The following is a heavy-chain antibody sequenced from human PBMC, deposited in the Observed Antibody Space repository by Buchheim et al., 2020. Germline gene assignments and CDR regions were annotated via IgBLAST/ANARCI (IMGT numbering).Heavy chain of an antibody. J-gene: IGHJ4*02. D-gene: IGHD6-19*01. CDR3: AREDSSGWYSLDN. CDR1: GYSFANSW. V-gene: IGHV5-10-1*01. Sequence: EVQLVQSGAEVKKPGESLRISCKGSGYSFANSWITWVRQMPGKGLEWMGRIDPGDFYTDYSPSFQGHVTPSPDKPISPAYPQWSSLNASDTAMYYCAREDSSGWYSLDNWGQGTL. CDR2: IDPGDFYT.